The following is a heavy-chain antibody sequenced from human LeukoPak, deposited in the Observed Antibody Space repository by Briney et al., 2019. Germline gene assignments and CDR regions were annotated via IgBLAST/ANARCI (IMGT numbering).Heavy chain of an antibody. CDR1: GFTFSSYS. D-gene: IGHD3-10*01. V-gene: IGHV3-21*01. CDR3: ARGRSITLLRGVAMSDGFDI. J-gene: IGHJ3*02. Sequence: AGGSLRLSCAASGFTFSSYSMNWVRQAPGKGLEWVSFIDTSGTYIYYGESMKGRFTISRDNAKNSLYLQMNGLRAEDTAVYYCARGRSITLLRGVAMSDGFDIWGQGTMVAVSS. CDR2: IDTSGTYI.